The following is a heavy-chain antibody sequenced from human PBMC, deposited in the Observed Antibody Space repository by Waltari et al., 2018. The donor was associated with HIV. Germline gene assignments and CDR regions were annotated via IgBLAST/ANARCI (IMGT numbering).Heavy chain of an antibody. CDR3: ARGDLTVGATLWDEGDHYYYAIDV. Sequence: QVRRVQSGAEVKKPGSSVKVSCKASGDTFSTSVIRWVRQALGQGLEWMGGIIPIFGTTNYAQKFQGRVTITADKSTSTAYLELSSLGSEDTAVYFCARGDLTVGATLWDEGDHYYYAIDVWGQGTTVTVSS. CDR2: IIPIFGTT. CDR1: GDTFSTSV. D-gene: IGHD1-26*01. V-gene: IGHV1-69*06. J-gene: IGHJ6*02.